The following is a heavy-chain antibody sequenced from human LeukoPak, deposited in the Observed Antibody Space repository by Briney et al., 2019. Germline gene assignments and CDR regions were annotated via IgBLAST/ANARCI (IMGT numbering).Heavy chain of an antibody. Sequence: ASVKVSCKAYGYTFTGYYMHWVRQAPGQGLEWMGWINPNSGGTNYAQKFQGRVTMTRDTSISTAYMEQSRLRSDDTAVYYCARWNDYGDYGLDYWGQGTLVTVSS. CDR1: GYTFTGYY. CDR2: INPNSGGT. D-gene: IGHD4-17*01. CDR3: ARWNDYGDYGLDY. V-gene: IGHV1-2*02. J-gene: IGHJ4*02.